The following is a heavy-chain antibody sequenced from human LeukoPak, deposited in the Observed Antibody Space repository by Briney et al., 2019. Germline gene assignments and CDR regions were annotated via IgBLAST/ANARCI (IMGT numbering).Heavy chain of an antibody. CDR2: INADNVNT. J-gene: IGHJ4*02. V-gene: IGHV1-18*01. CDR3: ARDRVKYYDSGGSSDY. D-gene: IGHD3-22*01. Sequence: ASVKVSCKASGYTFTNYGISWGRQAPGQGLEWIGYINADNVNTNYAQSFQGRVTMTTDTSTSTAYMELRSLRSDDTAVYYCARDRVKYYDSGGSSDYWGQGTLVTVSS. CDR1: GYTFTNYG.